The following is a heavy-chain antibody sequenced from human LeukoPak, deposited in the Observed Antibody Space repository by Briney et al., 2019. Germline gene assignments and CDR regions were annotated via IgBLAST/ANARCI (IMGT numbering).Heavy chain of an antibody. Sequence: GGSLRLSCAASGFTFSIYAMNWVRQAPGKGLEWVSYISSSGSTIYYADSVKGRFTISRDNAKNSLYLQMNSLRAEDTAVYYCARDHVVAVLRFLEWLSVGMDVWGKGTTVTVSS. CDR2: ISSSGSTI. CDR1: GFTFSIYA. J-gene: IGHJ6*03. CDR3: ARDHVVAVLRFLEWLSVGMDV. D-gene: IGHD3-3*01. V-gene: IGHV3-48*03.